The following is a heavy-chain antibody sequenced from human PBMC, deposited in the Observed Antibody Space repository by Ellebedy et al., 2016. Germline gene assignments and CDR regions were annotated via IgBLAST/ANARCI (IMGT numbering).Heavy chain of an antibody. J-gene: IGHJ6*02. CDR1: GYTFTSYG. CDR3: ARDVREVTTSTYYYYGMDV. Sequence: ASVKVSCXASGYTFTSYGISWVRQAPGQGLEWMGWISAYNGNTNYAQKLQGRVTMTTDTSTSTAYMELRSLRSDDTAVYYCARDVREVTTSTYYYYGMDVWGQGTTVTVSS. V-gene: IGHV1-18*01. D-gene: IGHD4-17*01. CDR2: ISAYNGNT.